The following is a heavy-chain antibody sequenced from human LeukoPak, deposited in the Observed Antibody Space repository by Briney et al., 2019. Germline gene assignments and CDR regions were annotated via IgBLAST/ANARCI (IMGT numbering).Heavy chain of an antibody. D-gene: IGHD1-26*01. CDR2: ISAYNGNT. J-gene: IGHJ1*01. CDR3: ARLDYSGSYFQD. V-gene: IGHV1-18*01. CDR1: GYTFTSYG. Sequence: ASVKVSCKASGYTFTSYGISWVRQAPGQGLEWMGWISAYNGNTNYAQKLQGRVTMTTDASTSTAHMELRGLRSDDTAVYYCARLDYSGSYFQDWGQGTLVTVSS.